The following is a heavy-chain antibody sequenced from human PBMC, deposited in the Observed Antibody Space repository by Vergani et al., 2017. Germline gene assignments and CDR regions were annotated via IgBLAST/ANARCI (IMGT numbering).Heavy chain of an antibody. CDR1: GFIFSSHA. CDR2: ISGSGAST. J-gene: IGHJ4*02. D-gene: IGHD1/OR15-1a*01. Sequence: EVQLLESGGGVVQPGGSLRLFCAASGFIFSSHATTWVRQAPGKGLEWVSTISGSGASTYYADSVKGRFSISRNNSKNTLLLQMNSLRAKDTAVYYCAKSPNFNNRPTDYWGQGTLVTVSS. V-gene: IGHV3-23*01. CDR3: AKSPNFNNRPTDY.